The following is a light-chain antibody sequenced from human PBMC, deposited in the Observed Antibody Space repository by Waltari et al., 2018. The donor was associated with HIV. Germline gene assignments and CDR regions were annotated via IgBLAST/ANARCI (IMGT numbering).Light chain of an antibody. Sequence: QPVLTQPPSASGTPGQRVTLSCSGSNSNIGSTTVQWYQQLPGTAPKLLSSNNKRRTSWVPVRFSGANSGTSAVRASSGLQSEDEADYYCAAWDDSRNGDVIFGGGTKLTVL. CDR1: NSNIGSTT. CDR2: NNK. V-gene: IGLV1-44*01. CDR3: AAWDDSRNGDVI. J-gene: IGLJ2*01.